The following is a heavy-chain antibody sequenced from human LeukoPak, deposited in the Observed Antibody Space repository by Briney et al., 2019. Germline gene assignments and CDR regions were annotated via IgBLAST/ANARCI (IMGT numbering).Heavy chain of an antibody. CDR1: GFTYSSYG. V-gene: IGHV3-30*18. CDR2: ISYDGSNK. J-gene: IGHJ6*04. D-gene: IGHD3-10*02. Sequence: GGSLRLSCAASGFTYSSYGMHWVRQAPGKGLEWVAVISYDGSNKYYADSVKGRFTISRDNSKNALYLQMNSLRAEDTAVYYCAELGITMIGGVWGKGTTVTISS. CDR3: AELGITMIGGV.